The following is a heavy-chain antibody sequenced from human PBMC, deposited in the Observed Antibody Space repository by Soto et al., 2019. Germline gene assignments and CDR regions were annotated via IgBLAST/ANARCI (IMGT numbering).Heavy chain of an antibody. Sequence: QLQLQESGPGLVKPSETLSLTCTVSGGSISSSSYYWGWIRQPPGKGLEWIGSIYYSGSTYYNPSLKSRVTISVDTSKNQFSLKLSSVTAADTAVYYCARGRGYSGYDISIAVAAVNIDYWGQGTLVTVSS. J-gene: IGHJ4*02. CDR1: GGSISSSSYY. CDR2: IYYSGST. V-gene: IGHV4-39*01. CDR3: ARGRGYSGYDISIAVAAVNIDY. D-gene: IGHD5-12*01.